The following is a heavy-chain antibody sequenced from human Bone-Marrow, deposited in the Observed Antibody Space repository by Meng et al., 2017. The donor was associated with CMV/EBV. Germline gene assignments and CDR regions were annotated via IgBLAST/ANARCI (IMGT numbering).Heavy chain of an antibody. CDR2: IRSKANSYAT. J-gene: IGHJ6*02. CDR1: RFPFSGSA. Sequence: GGSLRLCSAASRFPFSGSAMHWVRQASGKGLEWVGRIRSKANSYATAYAASVKGRFTISRDDSKNTAYLQMNSLKTEDTAVYYCTRGQEGSSWYWFYYYGMDVWGQGTTVTVSS. V-gene: IGHV3-73*01. D-gene: IGHD6-13*01. CDR3: TRGQEGSSWYWFYYYGMDV.